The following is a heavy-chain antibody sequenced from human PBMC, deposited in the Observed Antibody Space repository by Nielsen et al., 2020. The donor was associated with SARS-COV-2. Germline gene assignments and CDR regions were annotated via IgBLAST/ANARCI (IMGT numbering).Heavy chain of an antibody. CDR2: IYYSGST. J-gene: IGHJ5*02. CDR3: ARDLRSPWSDPAGFDP. V-gene: IGHV4-59*13. D-gene: IGHD3-3*01. CDR1: GGSFSGYY. Sequence: SETLSLTCAVYGGSFSGYYWSWIRQPPGKGLEWIGYIYYSGSTNYNPSLKSRVTISVDTSKNQFSLKLSSVTAADTAVYYCARDLRSPWSDPAGFDPWGQGTLVTVSS.